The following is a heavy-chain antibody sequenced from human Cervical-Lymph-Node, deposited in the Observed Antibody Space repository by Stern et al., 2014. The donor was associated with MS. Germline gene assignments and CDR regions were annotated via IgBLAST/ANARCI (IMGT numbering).Heavy chain of an antibody. CDR2: IYPDDSDT. CDR3: ARRGMDV. Sequence: QLVQSGAEVKKPGESLTISCKGFGYSFNIYWIAWVRQRPGKGLEWMGIIYPDDSDTGYSPSFQGQVPFSVDKSISTAYLQWSSLKPSDTATYFCARRGMDVWGQGTSVTVSS. V-gene: IGHV5-51*01. CDR1: GYSFNIYW. J-gene: IGHJ6*02.